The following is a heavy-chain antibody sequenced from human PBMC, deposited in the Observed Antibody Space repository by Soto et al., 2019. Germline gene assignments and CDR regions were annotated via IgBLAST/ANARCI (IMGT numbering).Heavy chain of an antibody. CDR2: IYYSGST. J-gene: IGHJ6*02. CDR3: AREGAARPFHYYYYGMDV. Sequence: PSETLSLTCTVSGGSVSSGSYYWSWIRQPPGKGLEWIGYIYYSGSTNYNPSLKSRVTISVDTSKNQFSLKLSSVTAADTAVYYCAREGAARPFHYYYYGMDVWGQGTTVTVSS. D-gene: IGHD6-6*01. CDR1: GGSVSSGSYY. V-gene: IGHV4-61*01.